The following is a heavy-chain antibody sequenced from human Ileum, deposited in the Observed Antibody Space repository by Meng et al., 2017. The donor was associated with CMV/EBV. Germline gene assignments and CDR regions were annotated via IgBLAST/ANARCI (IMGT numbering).Heavy chain of an antibody. J-gene: IGHJ5*01. Sequence: ASGFTCTNYAMDWVRQSPGRGLEWVSSVSNNGANTYSADSVKGRFTISRDNFNNAVYLQMNSLRVEDTAVYYCAKAAGTVIPNWFDSWGQGTLVTVSS. D-gene: IGHD6-13*01. V-gene: IGHV3-23*01. CDR3: AKAAGTVIPNWFDS. CDR2: VSNNGANT. CDR1: GFTCTNYA.